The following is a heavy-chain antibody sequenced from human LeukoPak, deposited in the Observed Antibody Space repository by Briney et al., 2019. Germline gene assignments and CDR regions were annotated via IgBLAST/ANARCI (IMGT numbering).Heavy chain of an antibody. J-gene: IGHJ4*02. CDR1: GYSFNTYW. CDR2: IYPRDSDT. V-gene: IGHV5-51*01. D-gene: IGHD3-10*01. Sequence: GESLKISCQGSGYSFNTYWIGWVRQLPGKGLEWMGIIYPRDSDTKYRPSFQGQVTIPADKSISTVYLQWSSLKASDSAMYYCARPMVRGEPRDYWGQGTLVTVSS. CDR3: ARPMVRGEPRDY.